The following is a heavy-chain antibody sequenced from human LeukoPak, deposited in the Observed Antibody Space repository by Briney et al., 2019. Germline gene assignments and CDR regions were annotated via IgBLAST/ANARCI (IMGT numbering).Heavy chain of an antibody. CDR1: GGTFSSYA. Sequence: GASVKVSCKASGGTFSSYAISWVRQAPGQGLEWMGGIIPIFGTANYAQKFQGRVTITADESTSTAYMELSSLRSEDTAVYYCARDPVFGELSPFDYWGQGTLVTVSS. J-gene: IGHJ4*02. CDR3: ARDPVFGELSPFDY. D-gene: IGHD3-10*02. V-gene: IGHV1-69*13. CDR2: IIPIFGTA.